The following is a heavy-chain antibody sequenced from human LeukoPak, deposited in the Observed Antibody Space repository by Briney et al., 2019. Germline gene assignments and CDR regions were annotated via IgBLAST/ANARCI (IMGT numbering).Heavy chain of an antibody. CDR3: AKGGCSSTTCYLANP. Sequence: GGSLRLSCAASGLTFSSYGMHWVRQAPGKGLEWVAGISYDGTIRNYADSVKGRFTISRDNSKNTLYLQMNSLTAEDTAQYYCAKGGCSSTTCYLANPWGQGTLVTVSS. CDR1: GLTFSSYG. CDR2: ISYDGTIR. D-gene: IGHD2-2*01. J-gene: IGHJ5*02. V-gene: IGHV3-30*18.